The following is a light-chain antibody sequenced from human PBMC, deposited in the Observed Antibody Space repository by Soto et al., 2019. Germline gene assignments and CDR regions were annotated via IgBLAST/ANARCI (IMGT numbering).Light chain of an antibody. V-gene: IGKV1-8*01. J-gene: IGKJ2*01. Sequence: AIRMTQSPSSFSASTGDRVTITCRASQGISSYLAWYQQKPGKAPKRLIYAVSSLESGVPSRFSGSGSGTEFTLTISSLQPEDFATYYCLQHKSFPFTFGQGTKVDIK. CDR3: LQHKSFPFT. CDR2: AVS. CDR1: QGISSY.